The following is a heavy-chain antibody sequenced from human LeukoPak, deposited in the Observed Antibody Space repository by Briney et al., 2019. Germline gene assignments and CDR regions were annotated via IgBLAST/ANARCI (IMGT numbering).Heavy chain of an antibody. CDR3: ARAGSSSWSNYYYYGMDV. V-gene: IGHV1-18*01. CDR2: ISTDKGNT. J-gene: IGHJ6*02. CDR1: GYIFTSYG. Sequence: ASVKVSCKASGYIFTSYGISWVRQAPGQGLEWMGWISTDKGNTNFAQKFQGRVTMTRNTSISTAYMELSSLRSEDTAVYYCARAGSSSWSNYYYYGMDVWGQGTTVTVSS. D-gene: IGHD6-13*01.